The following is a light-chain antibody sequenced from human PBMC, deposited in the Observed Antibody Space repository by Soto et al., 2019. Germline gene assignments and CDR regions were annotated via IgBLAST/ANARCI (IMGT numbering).Light chain of an antibody. CDR1: QAINRW. CDR2: TTS. CDR3: QQANTFPIT. V-gene: IGKV1-12*01. Sequence: DIQMTQSPSFMSASVGDRVTVTCRASQAINRWLAWYQQKPGKAPKLLIYTTSTLASGVPARFSSSGSGTDFTLTISSLQPEDFATYYCQQANTFPITFGQGTRLEIK. J-gene: IGKJ5*01.